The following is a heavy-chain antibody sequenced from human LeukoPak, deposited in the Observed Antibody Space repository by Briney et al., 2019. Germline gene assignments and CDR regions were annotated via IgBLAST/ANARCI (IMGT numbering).Heavy chain of an antibody. CDR2: INHSGST. D-gene: IGHD2-15*01. CDR1: GWSFSGYY. CDR3: ARGSSQDIVVVVAATLPYYFDY. V-gene: IGHV4-34*01. Sequence: SETLSLTCAVYGWSFSGYYWSWIRQPPGKGLDWIGEINHSGSTNYNPSLKSRVTISVDTSKNQFSLKLSSVTAADTAVYYCARGSSQDIVVVVAATLPYYFDYWGQGTLVTVSS. J-gene: IGHJ4*02.